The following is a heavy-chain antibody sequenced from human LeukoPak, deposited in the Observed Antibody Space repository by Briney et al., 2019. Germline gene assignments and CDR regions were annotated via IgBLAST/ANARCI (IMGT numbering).Heavy chain of an antibody. CDR3: ASTSYVDTAMVTEDY. V-gene: IGHV4-30-4*01. D-gene: IGHD5-18*01. CDR1: GGSISSGDYY. Sequence: PSETLSLTCTVSGGSISSGDYYWSWIRQPPGKGLEWIGYIYYSGSTYYNPSLKSRVTISVDTSKNQFSLKLSFVTAADTAVYYCASTSYVDTAMVTEDYWGQGTLVTVSS. CDR2: IYYSGST. J-gene: IGHJ4*02.